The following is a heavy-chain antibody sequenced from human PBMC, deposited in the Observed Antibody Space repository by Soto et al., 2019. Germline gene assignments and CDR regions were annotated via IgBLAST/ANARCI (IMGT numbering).Heavy chain of an antibody. CDR3: ARGYCSSTSCQYYFDF. V-gene: IGHV1-3*01. J-gene: IGHJ4*02. CDR1: GYTFTGYA. D-gene: IGHD2-2*01. Sequence: QVQLVQSGAEVKKPGASVKVSCKASGYTFTGYAIHWVRQAPGQRHEWMGWINGGNGATKYSQKFQGRVTITRDTSASTAYMELTSLGSEDTAVYHCARGYCSSTSCQYYFDFWGQGTLVTVSS. CDR2: INGGNGAT.